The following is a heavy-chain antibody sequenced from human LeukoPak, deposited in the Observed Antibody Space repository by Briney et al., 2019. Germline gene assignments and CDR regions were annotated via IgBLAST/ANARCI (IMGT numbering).Heavy chain of an antibody. CDR1: GFTFSSYW. Sequence: PGGSLRLSCAASGFTFSSYWMSWVRQAPGKGLEWVANIKQDGSEKYYVDSVKGRFTISRDNAKNSLYLQMNSLRAEDTAVYYCARDLEGATYYYMDVWGKGTTVTVSS. V-gene: IGHV3-7*01. CDR2: IKQDGSEK. J-gene: IGHJ6*03. D-gene: IGHD1-26*01. CDR3: ARDLEGATYYYMDV.